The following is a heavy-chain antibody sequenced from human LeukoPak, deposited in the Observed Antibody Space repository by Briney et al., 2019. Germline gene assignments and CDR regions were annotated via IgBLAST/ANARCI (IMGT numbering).Heavy chain of an antibody. Sequence: PGGSLRLSCAAPGFTFSSYGMHWVRQAPGKGLVWVSRINSDGSSITYADFVKGRFTISRDNAKNTLYLQMNSLRAEDTAVYYCARGTPGRVTIWGQGTMVTVSS. CDR2: INSDGSSI. CDR3: ARGTPGRVTI. J-gene: IGHJ3*02. D-gene: IGHD2-15*01. V-gene: IGHV3-74*01. CDR1: GFTFSSYG.